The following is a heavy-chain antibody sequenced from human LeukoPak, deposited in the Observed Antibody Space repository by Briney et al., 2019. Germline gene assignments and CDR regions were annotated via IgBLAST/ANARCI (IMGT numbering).Heavy chain of an antibody. J-gene: IGHJ4*02. D-gene: IGHD2-2*01. CDR2: IKQDGSEK. CDR1: GFTFSSYW. CDR3: ARAYCSSTSCFLDC. V-gene: IGHV3-7*01. Sequence: PGGSLRLSCAASGFTFSSYWMSWVRQAPGKGLEWVANIKQDGSEKYYVDSVKGRFTISRDNAKNSLYLQMNSLRAEDTAVYYCARAYCSSTSCFLDCWGQGTLVTVSS.